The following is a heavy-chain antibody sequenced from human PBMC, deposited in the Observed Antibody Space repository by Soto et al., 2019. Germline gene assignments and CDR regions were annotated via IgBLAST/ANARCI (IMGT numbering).Heavy chain of an antibody. J-gene: IGHJ6*02. Sequence: LRLSCAASGFTFSSYGMHWVRQAPGKGLEWVAVISYDGSNKYYADSVKGRFTISRDNSKNTLYLQMNSLRAEDTAVYYCAKEGYCSSTSCYLEDYYYYGMDVWGQGTTVTVSS. CDR3: AKEGYCSSTSCYLEDYYYYGMDV. V-gene: IGHV3-30*18. CDR2: ISYDGSNK. D-gene: IGHD2-2*01. CDR1: GFTFSSYG.